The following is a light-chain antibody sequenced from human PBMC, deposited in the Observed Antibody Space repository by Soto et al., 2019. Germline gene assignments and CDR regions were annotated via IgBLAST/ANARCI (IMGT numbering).Light chain of an antibody. J-gene: IGKJ5*01. CDR3: QLRRYLIT. V-gene: IGKV3-11*01. CDR1: QSVSSF. Sequence: GERVTLSCRARQSVSSFLSWYQHKPGQAPRLLIYDASNRATGIPARFSGSGSGTDFTFTISSLEPEDFALYYCQLRRYLITFGQETRLEIK. CDR2: DAS.